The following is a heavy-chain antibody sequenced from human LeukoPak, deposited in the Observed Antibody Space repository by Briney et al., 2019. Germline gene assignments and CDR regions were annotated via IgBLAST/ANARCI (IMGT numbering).Heavy chain of an antibody. Sequence: TGGSLRLSCAASGFTFSSYGMHWVRQAPGKGLEWVAVISYDGSNKYYADSVKGRFTISRDNSKNTLYLQMNSLRAEDTAVYYCAKDFMRTYYYDSSDNYWGQGTLVTVSS. CDR1: GFTFSSYG. CDR2: ISYDGSNK. D-gene: IGHD3-22*01. V-gene: IGHV3-30*18. J-gene: IGHJ4*02. CDR3: AKDFMRTYYYDSSDNY.